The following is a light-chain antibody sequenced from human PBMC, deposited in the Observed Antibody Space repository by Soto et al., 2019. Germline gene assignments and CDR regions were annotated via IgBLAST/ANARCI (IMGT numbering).Light chain of an antibody. V-gene: IGKV3D-15*01. CDR3: QQYNNWPAIT. J-gene: IGKJ5*01. CDR1: QSVRSN. CDR2: GAS. Sequence: EIVMAQYRAALCVSPGERATRSSRASQSVRSNLAWYQQKPGQAPRLLIYGASTRATGIPATFSGSGSGTQFTLTISSLQSEAFAVYYCQQYNNWPAITFGQGTRLEIK.